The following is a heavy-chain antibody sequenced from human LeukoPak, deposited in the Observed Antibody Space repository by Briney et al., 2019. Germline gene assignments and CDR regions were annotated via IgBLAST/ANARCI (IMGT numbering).Heavy chain of an antibody. V-gene: IGHV3-48*03. Sequence: GGYLRLSCAASGFTFSSYEMNWVRQAPGKGLEWVSYISSSGSTIYYADSVKGRFTISRDNAKNSLYRQMNSLRAEDTAVYYCAELGITMIGGVWGKGTTVTISS. CDR3: AELGITMIGGV. CDR1: GFTFSSYE. D-gene: IGHD3-10*02. J-gene: IGHJ6*04. CDR2: ISSSGSTI.